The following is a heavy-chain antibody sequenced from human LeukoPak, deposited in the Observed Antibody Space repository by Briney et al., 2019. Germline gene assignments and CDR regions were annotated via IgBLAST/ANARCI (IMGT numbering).Heavy chain of an antibody. D-gene: IGHD6-19*01. CDR3: ASWDSGWSFAHFDY. CDR1: GFTFSSYG. V-gene: IGHV3-30*02. CDR2: IRYDGGNK. J-gene: IGHJ4*02. Sequence: GGSLRLSCAASGFTFSSYGMHWVRQAPGKGLEWVAFIRYDGGNKYYADSVKGRFTISRDNSKNTLYLQMNSLRAEDTAVYYCASWDSGWSFAHFDYWGQGTLVTVSS.